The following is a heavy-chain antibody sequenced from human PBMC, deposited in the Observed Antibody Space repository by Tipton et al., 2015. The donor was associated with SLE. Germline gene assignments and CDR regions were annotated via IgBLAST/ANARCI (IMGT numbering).Heavy chain of an antibody. J-gene: IGHJ3*02. Sequence: QLVQSGAAVKRPGESLKMSCKTSGYSFTNYWIGWVRQMPGQGLEYVGIIHPGESETRYSPYFQGQVTISADKSISTAYLQWVSLKASDTAIYYCARLRNIAFLEYNAAFDIWGQGTMLTVSA. D-gene: IGHD3-3*02. CDR2: IHPGESET. CDR1: GYSFTNYW. CDR3: ARLRNIAFLEYNAAFDI. V-gene: IGHV5-51*03.